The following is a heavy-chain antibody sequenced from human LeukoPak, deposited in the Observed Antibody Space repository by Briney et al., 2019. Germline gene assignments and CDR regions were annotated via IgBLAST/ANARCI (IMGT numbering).Heavy chain of an antibody. D-gene: IGHD2-15*01. V-gene: IGHV3-23*01. J-gene: IGHJ5*02. CDR1: GFTFSSYA. CDR2: ISGSGGST. Sequence: GGSLRLSCAASGFTFSSYAMSWVRQAPGKGLEWVAAISGSGGSTYYADSVKGRFTISRDNSKNTLYLQMNSLRAEDTAVYYCAKAYCSGGSCYGNWFDPWGQGTLVTVSS. CDR3: AKAYCSGGSCYGNWFDP.